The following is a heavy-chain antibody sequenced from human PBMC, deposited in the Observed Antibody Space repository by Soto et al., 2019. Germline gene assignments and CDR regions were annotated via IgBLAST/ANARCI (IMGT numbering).Heavy chain of an antibody. V-gene: IGHV4-61*03. Sequence: PSETLSLTCTFSGGSVSIGSYYWTWIRHPPGKGLEWIGYMYSSGSTNYNPSLESRVTISIDTSKNHFSLKLSAVTAADTAVYYCARSSRSSTPIDFWGQGALVTVSS. CDR2: MYSSGST. CDR3: ARSSRSSTPIDF. CDR1: GGSVSIGSYY. J-gene: IGHJ4*02. D-gene: IGHD4-4*01.